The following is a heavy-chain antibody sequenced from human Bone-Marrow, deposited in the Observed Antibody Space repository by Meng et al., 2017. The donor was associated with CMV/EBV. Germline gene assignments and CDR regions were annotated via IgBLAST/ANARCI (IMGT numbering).Heavy chain of an antibody. CDR3: AKDMGQGSLLGDNWFDP. Sequence: ASVKVSCKASGYTFTGYYMHWVRQAPGQGLEWMGWINPNSGGTNYAQKFQGRVTMTRDTFISTAYMELSRLRSDDTAVYYCAKDMGQGSLLGDNWFDPWGQGTLVTVSS. CDR2: INPNSGGT. CDR1: GYTFTGYY. D-gene: IGHD3-3*01. J-gene: IGHJ5*02. V-gene: IGHV1-2*02.